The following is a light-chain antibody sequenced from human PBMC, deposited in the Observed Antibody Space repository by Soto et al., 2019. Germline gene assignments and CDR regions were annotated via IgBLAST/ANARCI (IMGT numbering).Light chain of an antibody. V-gene: IGKV3-20*01. CDR3: QQYGSSPWT. J-gene: IGKJ1*01. CDR1: QSVSSSY. Sequence: IVMTQSPDPLSLSPGERATLSCRASQSVSSSYLAWYQQKPGQAPRLLIYGASSRATGIPDRFSGSGSGTDFTLTISRLEPEDFAVYYCQQYGSSPWTFGQGTKVDIK. CDR2: GAS.